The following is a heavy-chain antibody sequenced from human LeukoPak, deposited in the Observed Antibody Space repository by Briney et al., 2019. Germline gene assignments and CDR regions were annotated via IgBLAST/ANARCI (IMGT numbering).Heavy chain of an antibody. Sequence: GGSLRLSCAASGFTFSSYGMHWVRQAPGKGLEWVAFIRYDGSNKYYADSVKGRFTISRDNSKNTLYLQMNSLRAEDTAVYYCAKGIVVPAGTAPIWGQGTLVTVSS. CDR1: GFTFSSYG. CDR3: AKGIVVPAGTAPI. J-gene: IGHJ4*02. D-gene: IGHD2-2*01. V-gene: IGHV3-30*02. CDR2: IRYDGSNK.